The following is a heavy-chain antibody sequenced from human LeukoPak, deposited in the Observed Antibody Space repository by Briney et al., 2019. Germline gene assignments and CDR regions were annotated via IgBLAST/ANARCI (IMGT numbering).Heavy chain of an antibody. Sequence: PSETLSLTCTVSGGSISSHYWSWIRRPPGKGLEWIGYLYYSGSTNYNPSLKSRVTISVDTSKNQFSLKLSSVTAADTAVYYCARDQGQLVPSWFDPWGQGTLVTVSS. CDR2: LYYSGST. V-gene: IGHV4-59*11. CDR3: ARDQGQLVPSWFDP. CDR1: GGSISSHY. D-gene: IGHD6-6*01. J-gene: IGHJ5*02.